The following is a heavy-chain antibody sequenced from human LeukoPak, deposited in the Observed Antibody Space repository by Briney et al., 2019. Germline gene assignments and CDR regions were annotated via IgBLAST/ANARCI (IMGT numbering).Heavy chain of an antibody. V-gene: IGHV3-21*01. J-gene: IGHJ6*02. CDR2: ISSSSSYI. CDR1: GFTFSSYS. D-gene: IGHD2-15*01. Sequence: GGSLRLSCAASGFTFSSYSMNWVRQAPGKGLEWVSSISSSSSYIYYADSVKGRFTISRDNAKNSLYLQMNSLRAEDTAVYYCARVCLSGGSCYSSYYCYGMDVWGQGTTVTVSS. CDR3: ARVCLSGGSCYSSYYCYGMDV.